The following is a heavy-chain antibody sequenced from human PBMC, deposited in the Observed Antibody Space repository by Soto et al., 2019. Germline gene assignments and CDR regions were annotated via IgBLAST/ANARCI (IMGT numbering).Heavy chain of an antibody. CDR3: ARRDYYDSTGYYTY. J-gene: IGHJ4*02. Sequence: QVQLQESGPGLVKPSGTLSLTCAVSGGSISSLYWWSWVRQPPGKGLEWIGEVHHSGSTNYNPSLKRRVTVSVDKSKNQFSLKLNSVTAADTAMYYCARRDYYDSTGYYTYWGQGALVTVSS. D-gene: IGHD3-22*01. CDR2: VHHSGST. V-gene: IGHV4-4*02. CDR1: GGSISSLYW.